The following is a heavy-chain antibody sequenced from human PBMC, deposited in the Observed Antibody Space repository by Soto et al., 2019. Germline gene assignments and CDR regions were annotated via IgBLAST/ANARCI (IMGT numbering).Heavy chain of an antibody. CDR2: IFPGDSDT. CDR1: GYRFANYW. D-gene: IGHD6-13*01. J-gene: IGHJ3*02. V-gene: IGHV5-51*01. Sequence: PGESLKISCKGSGYRFANYWIAWVRQMHGKGLEYMGIIFPGDSDTRYSPSFQGQVTFSADKSITTAYLQWSSLQASDTAMYYCARRGDSSSWYADAFEIWGQGTLVTVSS. CDR3: ARRGDSSSWYADAFEI.